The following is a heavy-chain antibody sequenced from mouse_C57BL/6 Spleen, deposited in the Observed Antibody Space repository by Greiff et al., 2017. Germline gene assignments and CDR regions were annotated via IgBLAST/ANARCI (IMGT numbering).Heavy chain of an antibody. D-gene: IGHD1-1*01. Sequence: QVQLQQPGAELVRPGSSVKLSCKASGYTFTSYWLDWVKQRPGQGLEWIGNIYPSDSETHYNQKFKDKATLTVDQSYSTAYMQLSSLTSEDSAVYYCARSGTVEDYWGQGTTLTVSS. CDR3: ARSGTVEDY. CDR1: GYTFTSYW. V-gene: IGHV1-61*01. CDR2: IYPSDSET. J-gene: IGHJ2*01.